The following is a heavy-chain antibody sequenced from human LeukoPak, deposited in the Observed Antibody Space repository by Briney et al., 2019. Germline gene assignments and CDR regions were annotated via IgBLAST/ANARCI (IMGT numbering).Heavy chain of an antibody. Sequence: GGSLRLSCAASGFTFSSYAMTWVRQAPGKGLEYVSTISSNGGSTYYADSVKGRFTISRDNSKNTLYLQINSLRAEDTALYYCVTDFDYWGQGTLVTVSS. CDR3: VTDFDY. J-gene: IGHJ4*02. CDR2: ISSNGGST. V-gene: IGHV3-64D*08. CDR1: GFTFSSYA.